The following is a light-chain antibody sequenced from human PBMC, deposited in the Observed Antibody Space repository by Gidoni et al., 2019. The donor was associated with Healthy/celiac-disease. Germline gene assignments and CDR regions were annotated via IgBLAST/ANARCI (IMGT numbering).Light chain of an antibody. V-gene: IGKV1-39*01. J-gene: IGKJ2*02. CDR3: QQSYSTPWT. CDR1: QSISSY. CDR2: AAS. Sequence: DIQMTQSPSSLSASVVDRVSITCRASQSISSYLNWYQQKPGKAPKLLIYAASSLQSGVPSRFSGSGSGTDFTLTISSLKPEDFATYYCQQSYSTPWTFGQGTKLEIK.